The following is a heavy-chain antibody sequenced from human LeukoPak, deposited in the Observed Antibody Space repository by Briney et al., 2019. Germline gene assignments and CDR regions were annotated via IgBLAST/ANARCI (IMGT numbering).Heavy chain of an antibody. V-gene: IGHV3-48*02. CDR1: GFIFSSYS. CDR3: ARRAVTGANSFDY. J-gene: IGHJ4*02. CDR2: ISSSSSTI. D-gene: IGHD6-19*01. Sequence: PGGSLRLSCAASGFIFSSYSMNWGRQPPGQGLEGVSYISSSSSTIYYADSVQGRLTISRDSAKNSVYLQMNSLRDEDTAVYYCARRAVTGANSFDYWGQGSLVTVSS.